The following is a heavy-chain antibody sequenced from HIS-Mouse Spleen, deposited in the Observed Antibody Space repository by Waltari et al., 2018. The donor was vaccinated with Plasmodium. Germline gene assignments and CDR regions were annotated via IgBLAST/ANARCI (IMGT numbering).Heavy chain of an antibody. CDR2: INPNRGGT. D-gene: IGHD7-27*01. CDR3: ARDPKQLGSAFDI. J-gene: IGHJ3*02. CDR1: GYTFTGYF. V-gene: IGHV1-2*02. Sequence: QVQLVQSGAEVKKPGASVKVSCKASGYTFTGYFMPWVRQAPGQGLEWMGWINPNRGGTNYAQRFQGRVTMTRDTSISTAYMELSRLRSDDTAVYYCARDPKQLGSAFDIWGQGTMVTVSS.